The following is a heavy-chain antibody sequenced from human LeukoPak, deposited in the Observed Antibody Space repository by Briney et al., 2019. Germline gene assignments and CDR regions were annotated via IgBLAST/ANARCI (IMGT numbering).Heavy chain of an antibody. CDR1: GGSFSGYY. Sequence: SETLSPTCAVYGGSFSGYYWSWIRQPAGKGLEWIGRIYTSGSTNYNPSLKSRVTMSVDTSKNQFSLKLSSVTAADTAVYYCARETLPFYGSGSYRFDPWGQGTLVTVSS. V-gene: IGHV4-4*07. J-gene: IGHJ5*02. CDR3: ARETLPFYGSGSYRFDP. D-gene: IGHD3-10*01. CDR2: IYTSGST.